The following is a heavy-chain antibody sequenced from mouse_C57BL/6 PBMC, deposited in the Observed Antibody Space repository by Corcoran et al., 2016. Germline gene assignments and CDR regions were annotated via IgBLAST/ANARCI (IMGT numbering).Heavy chain of an antibody. D-gene: IGHD2-1*01. V-gene: IGHV1-18*01. J-gene: IGHJ4*01. Sequence: EVQLQQSGPELVKPGASVKIPCKASGYTFTDYNMDWVKQSHGKSLEWIGDINPNNGGTIYNQKFKGKATLTVDKSSSTAYMELRSLTSEDTAVYYCARSPIYYGNHGDYAMDYWGQGTSVTVSS. CDR1: GYTFTDYN. CDR2: INPNNGGT. CDR3: ARSPIYYGNHGDYAMDY.